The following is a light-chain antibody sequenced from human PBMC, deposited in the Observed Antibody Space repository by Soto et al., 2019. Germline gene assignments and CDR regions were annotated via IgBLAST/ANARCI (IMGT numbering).Light chain of an antibody. CDR2: GAS. J-gene: IGKJ2*01. CDR3: PQYDTWPS. Sequence: EIGMTQSPAMLSVSPGETVALSCRASQSVDINLAWYQQKGVQAPRLLISGASSRATGIPVRLSGSGSGTEFTLTISGLQADDFAGYFGPQYDTWPSFGQGSKLQI. CDR1: QSVDIN. V-gene: IGKV3-15*01.